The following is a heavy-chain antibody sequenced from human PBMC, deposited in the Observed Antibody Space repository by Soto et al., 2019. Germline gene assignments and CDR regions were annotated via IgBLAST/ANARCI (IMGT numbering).Heavy chain of an antibody. J-gene: IGHJ5*02. D-gene: IGHD3-10*01. Sequence: QVQLVQSGAEVKKPGSSVKVSCKASGGTFSRYTINWVRQAPGQGLEWMGRIIPIAAIANYTQKFQGRVTITVDKSSTTAYMALISLRSDDTAVYYCARGSTIVRGAPSWFDPWGQGTLVTVSS. V-gene: IGHV1-69*02. CDR2: IIPIAAIA. CDR1: GGTFSRYT. CDR3: ARGSTIVRGAPSWFDP.